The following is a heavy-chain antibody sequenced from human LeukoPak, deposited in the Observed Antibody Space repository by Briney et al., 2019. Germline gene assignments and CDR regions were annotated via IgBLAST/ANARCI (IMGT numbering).Heavy chain of an antibody. CDR1: GFTVSSNY. V-gene: IGHV3-11*01. CDR3: ARDRSARDAFDI. Sequence: GGSLRLSCAASGFTVSSNYMSWVRQAPGKGLEWVSYISSSGSTIYYADSVKGRFTISRDNAKNSLYLQMNSLRAEDTAVYYCARDRSARDAFDIWGQGTMVTVSS. CDR2: ISSSGSTI. J-gene: IGHJ3*02.